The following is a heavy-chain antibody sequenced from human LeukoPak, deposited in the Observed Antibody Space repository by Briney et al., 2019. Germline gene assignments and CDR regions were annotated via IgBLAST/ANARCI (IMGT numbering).Heavy chain of an antibody. CDR2: ISSSGSTI. Sequence: GGSLRLSCAASGFTFSDYYMSWIRQAPGKGLEWVSYISSSGSTIYYADSVKGRFTISRDNAKNSLYLQMNSLRAEDTAVYYCARDRYGGNSGSNWFDPWGQGTLVTVSS. J-gene: IGHJ5*02. CDR1: GFTFSDYY. D-gene: IGHD4-23*01. CDR3: ARDRYGGNSGSNWFDP. V-gene: IGHV3-11*01.